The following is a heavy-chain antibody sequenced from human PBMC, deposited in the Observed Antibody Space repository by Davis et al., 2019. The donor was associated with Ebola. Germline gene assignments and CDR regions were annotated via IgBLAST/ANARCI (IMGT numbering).Heavy chain of an antibody. J-gene: IGHJ6*02. V-gene: IGHV3-48*03. CDR1: GFTFSSYE. CDR2: ISSSGSTI. CDR3: ARVYCSSTSCYAYYYYGMDV. D-gene: IGHD2-2*01. Sequence: GESLKISCAASGFTFSSYEMNWVRQAPGKGLEWVSYISSSGSTIYYADSVKGRFTISRDNAKNSLYLQMNSLRAEDTAVYYCARVYCSSTSCYAYYYYGMDVWGQGTTVTVSS.